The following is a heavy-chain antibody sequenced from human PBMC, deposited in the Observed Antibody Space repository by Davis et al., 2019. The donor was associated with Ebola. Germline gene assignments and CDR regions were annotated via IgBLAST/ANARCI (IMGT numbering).Heavy chain of an antibody. CDR3: AKDVAIFGVDSQGMEICYMDV. V-gene: IGHV3-23*01. D-gene: IGHD3-3*02. CDR1: GFTFSSYG. J-gene: IGHJ6*03. Sequence: PGGSLRLSCVASGFTFSSYGMRWVRQAPGKGLEWVAIINGSGGSTHSVDSVKGRFTISRDNSKNSLYLQMNSLRAEDTAVYYCAKDVAIFGVDSQGMEICYMDVWGKGTTVTVSS. CDR2: INGSGGST.